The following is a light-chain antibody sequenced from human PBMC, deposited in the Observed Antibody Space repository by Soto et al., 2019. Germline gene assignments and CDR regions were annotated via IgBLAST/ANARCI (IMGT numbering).Light chain of an antibody. J-gene: IGKJ1*01. CDR2: TAS. Sequence: EIVLTQSPGTLSLSPGERATLSCRASESIASNYLAWYQQKPGQAPRLLIYTASNRATGIPDKISGSGSGTDFTLTISRLEPEDFAVYYCQQYGSSPWTFGQGTKVEIK. CDR3: QQYGSSPWT. CDR1: ESIASNY. V-gene: IGKV3-20*01.